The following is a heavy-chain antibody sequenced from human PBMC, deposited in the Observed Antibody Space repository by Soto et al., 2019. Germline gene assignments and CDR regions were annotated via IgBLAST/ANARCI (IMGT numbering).Heavy chain of an antibody. J-gene: IGHJ3*02. CDR3: AREGCSNGVCYDYAFDI. D-gene: IGHD2-8*01. Sequence: KFQGRVTITRDTSASTAYMELSSLRSEDTAVYYCAREGCSNGVCYDYAFDIWGQGTMVTVSS. V-gene: IGHV1-3*01.